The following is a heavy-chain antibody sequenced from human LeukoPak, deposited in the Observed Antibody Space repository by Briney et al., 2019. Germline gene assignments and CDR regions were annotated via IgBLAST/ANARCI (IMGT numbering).Heavy chain of an antibody. D-gene: IGHD6-13*01. CDR2: IYHSGST. Sequence: SETLSLTCTVSGGSISSGGYYWSWIRQPPGKGLEWIGYIYHSGSTYYNPSLKSRVTISVDRSKNQSSLKLSSVTAADTAVYYCARVLAAAGTLHFDYWGQGTLVTASS. CDR1: GGSISSGGYY. J-gene: IGHJ4*02. V-gene: IGHV4-30-2*01. CDR3: ARVLAAAGTLHFDY.